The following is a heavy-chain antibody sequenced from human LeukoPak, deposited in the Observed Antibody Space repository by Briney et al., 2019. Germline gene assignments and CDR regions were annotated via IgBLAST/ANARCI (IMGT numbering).Heavy chain of an antibody. D-gene: IGHD1-26*01. CDR3: ARDPNEWELPFDL. Sequence: GASVKVSCKASGGTFSSYAISWVRQAPGQGLEWMGRIIPIFGTANYAQKFQGRVTITTDESTSTAYMELSSLRSEDTAVYYCARDPNEWELPFDLWGQGTLVTVSS. CDR1: GGTFSSYA. CDR2: IIPIFGTA. V-gene: IGHV1-69*05. J-gene: IGHJ4*02.